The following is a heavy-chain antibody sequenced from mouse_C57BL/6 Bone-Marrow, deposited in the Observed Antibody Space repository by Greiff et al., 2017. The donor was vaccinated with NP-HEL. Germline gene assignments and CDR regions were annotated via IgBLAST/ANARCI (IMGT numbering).Heavy chain of an antibody. D-gene: IGHD1-1*01. J-gene: IGHJ2*01. CDR3: ARSDYYGSSYAY. CDR1: GYTFTSYW. CDR2: IDPSDSYT. Sequence: VKLQQSGAELVKPGASVKLSCKASGYTFTSYWMQWVKQRPGQGLEWIGEIDPSDSYTNYNQKFKGKATLTVDTSSSTAYMQLSSLTSEDSAVYYCARSDYYGSSYAYWGQGTTLTVSS. V-gene: IGHV1-50*01.